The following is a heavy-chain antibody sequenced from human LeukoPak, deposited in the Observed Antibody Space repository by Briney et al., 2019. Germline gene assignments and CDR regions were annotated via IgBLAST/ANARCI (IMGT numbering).Heavy chain of an antibody. CDR2: IIGDSTYI. CDR3: ARVSGRLERQSDLDY. Sequence: GRSLRLSWAASAFTFASYSMNWVSQAQGEGLEWVSSIIGDSTYIYNAGSVKGRFTISRDNAQASLYLQMISLRADDPAVYYCARVSGRLERQSDLDYWGQGTLVIVSS. J-gene: IGHJ4*02. D-gene: IGHD1-1*01. V-gene: IGHV3-21*01. CDR1: AFTFASYS.